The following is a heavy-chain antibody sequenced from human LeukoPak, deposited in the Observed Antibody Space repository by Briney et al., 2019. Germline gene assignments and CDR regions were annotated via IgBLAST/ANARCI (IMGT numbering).Heavy chain of an antibody. D-gene: IGHD2-2*02. V-gene: IGHV4-4*07. CDR1: GGSISSYY. Sequence: SETLSLTCTVSGGSISSYYWSWIRQPAGKGLEWIGRIYTSGSTNYNPSLKSRVTMSVDTSKGQFSLKLTSVTAADTAVYYCAGDADTVNWFFFWGQGTLVTVSS. CDR3: AGDADTVNWFFF. CDR2: IYTSGST. J-gene: IGHJ5*01.